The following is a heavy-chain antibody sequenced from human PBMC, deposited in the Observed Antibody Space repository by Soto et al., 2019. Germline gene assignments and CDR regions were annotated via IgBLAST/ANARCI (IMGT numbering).Heavy chain of an antibody. CDR1: SASISSSSYT. CDR2: IYYSGTT. J-gene: IGHJ6*02. CDR3: ARLHGYCISRGCHGHYAMVG. D-gene: IGHD2-2*01. V-gene: IGHV4-39*01. Sequence: QLQLQESGPGLVKPSETLSLTCTVSSASISSSSYTWGWIRQPPGKGLEWIGSIYYSGTTYYNPSINSRVTVSVDASKNQLSLEVTAVTAADTAVYYCARLHGYCISRGCHGHYAMVGGGQGTTVTVCS.